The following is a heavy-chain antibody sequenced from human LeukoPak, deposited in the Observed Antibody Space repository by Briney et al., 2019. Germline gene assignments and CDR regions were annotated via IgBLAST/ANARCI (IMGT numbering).Heavy chain of an antibody. CDR1: GGSMSSYY. CDR2: IYSSGAT. J-gene: IGHJ4*02. Sequence: PSETLSLTCTVSGGSMSSYYWSWIRQPAGKGLEWIGRIYSSGATNYDPSLKSRVTMSLDTSKNQFSLKLSSVTAADMAVYYCAKVGFWSGYYALYYFDYWGQGALVTVSS. V-gene: IGHV4-4*07. CDR3: AKVGFWSGYYALYYFDY. D-gene: IGHD3-3*01.